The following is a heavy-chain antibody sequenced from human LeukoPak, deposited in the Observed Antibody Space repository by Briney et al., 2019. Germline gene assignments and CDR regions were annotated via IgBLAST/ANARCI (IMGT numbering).Heavy chain of an antibody. J-gene: IGHJ5*02. CDR2: MNPNSGNT. CDR1: GYTFTGYY. Sequence: ASVKVSCKASGYTFTGYYMHWVRQALGQGLEWMGWMNPNSGNTGYAQKFQGRVTMTRNTSISTAYMELSRLRSDDTAVYYCARDGNPNWFDPWGQGTLVTVSS. D-gene: IGHD1-1*01. CDR3: ARDGNPNWFDP. V-gene: IGHV1-2*02.